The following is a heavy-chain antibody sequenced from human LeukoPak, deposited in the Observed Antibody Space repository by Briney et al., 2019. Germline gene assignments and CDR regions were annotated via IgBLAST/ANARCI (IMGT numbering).Heavy chain of an antibody. CDR2: IKQDGSEK. D-gene: IGHD4-17*01. Sequence: PGRSLRLSCAASGFTFSSYAMHWVRQAPGKGLEWVANIKQDGSEKYYVDSVKGRFTISRDNAKNSLYLQMNSLRAEDTAVYYCARKDLYGDYAQGFDYWGQGTLVTVSS. V-gene: IGHV3-7*01. CDR3: ARKDLYGDYAQGFDY. J-gene: IGHJ4*02. CDR1: GFTFSSYA.